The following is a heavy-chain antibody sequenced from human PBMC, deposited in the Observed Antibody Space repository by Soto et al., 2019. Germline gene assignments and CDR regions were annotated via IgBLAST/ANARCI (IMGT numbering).Heavy chain of an antibody. V-gene: IGHV5-10-1*01. J-gene: IGHJ6*02. D-gene: IGHD2-2*01. CDR2: IDPSDSYT. Sequence: GESLKISCKGSEYSFNSHWIGWVRQMPGKGLEWMGRIDPSDSYTNYSPSFQGHVTISADKSISTAYLQWSSLKASDTAMYYCARQIVVVPAASRRKQDYYYYGMDVWGQGTTVTVSS. CDR1: EYSFNSHW. CDR3: ARQIVVVPAASRRKQDYYYYGMDV.